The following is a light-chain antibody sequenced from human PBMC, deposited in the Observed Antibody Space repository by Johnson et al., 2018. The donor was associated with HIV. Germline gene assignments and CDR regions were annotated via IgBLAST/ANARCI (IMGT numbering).Light chain of an antibody. CDR3: GTWDSSLSAGF. Sequence: HSVLTQPPSVSAAPGQKVTISCSGSSSNIGNNYVSWYQQLPGTAPKLLIYDNNKRPSGIPDRFSGSKSGTSATLDITGLQTGDEADYYCGTWDSSLSAGFFGTGAKVPVL. CDR2: DNN. CDR1: SSNIGNNY. V-gene: IGLV1-51*01. J-gene: IGLJ1*01.